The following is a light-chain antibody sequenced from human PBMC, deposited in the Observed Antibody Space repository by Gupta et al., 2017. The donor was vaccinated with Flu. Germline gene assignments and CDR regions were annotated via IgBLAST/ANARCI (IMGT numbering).Light chain of an antibody. CDR3: HQSSGLPST. Sequence: PDCKSVTPKAKVTITCRASQSIGSGLHWYQQKPGQSPKVLVNYASQSFSGVPSRFSGSGSGTDVTLTMKSVEAEDAATYYCHQSSGLPSTFRQGAKMGIK. V-gene: IGKV6-21*01. CDR2: YAS. CDR1: QSIGSG. J-gene: IGKJ2*01.